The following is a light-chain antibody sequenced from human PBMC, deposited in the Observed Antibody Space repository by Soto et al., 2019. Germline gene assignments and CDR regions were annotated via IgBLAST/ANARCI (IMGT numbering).Light chain of an antibody. CDR1: QSVSNIY. V-gene: IGKV3-20*01. Sequence: EIVLTQSPGTLSLSPGERATLSCRASQSVSNIYLAWYQQKPGQAPRLLIYGASSRATGIPDGFSGSGSGANFTLTISRLEPEDFAVYYGQQYGSSLETFGQGTKVEIK. CDR3: QQYGSSLET. J-gene: IGKJ1*01. CDR2: GAS.